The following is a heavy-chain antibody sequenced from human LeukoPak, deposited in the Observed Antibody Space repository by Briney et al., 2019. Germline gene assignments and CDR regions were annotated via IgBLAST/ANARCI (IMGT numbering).Heavy chain of an antibody. CDR2: INHSGST. CDR1: GGSFSGYY. D-gene: IGHD6-6*01. Sequence: PSETLSLTCAVYGGSFSGYYWSWIRQPPGKGLEWIGEINHSGSTNYDPSLKSRVTIPVDTSKNQFSLKLSSVTAADTAVYYCASEGSSSSLGDHWGQGTLVTV. V-gene: IGHV4-34*01. J-gene: IGHJ4*02. CDR3: ASEGSSSSLGDH.